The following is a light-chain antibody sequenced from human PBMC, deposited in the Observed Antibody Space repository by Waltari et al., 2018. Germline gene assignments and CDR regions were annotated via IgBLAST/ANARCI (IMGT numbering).Light chain of an antibody. Sequence: QLVLTQSPSASASLGAPIKLTCTLSSGHSSNIIAWLQPQPERGPRYLMKVNSDGTHSKGDDIPDRFSGSSSGAERYLTISSLQSEDEADYYCQTGGHGTWVFGGGTKVTVL. V-gene: IGLV4-69*01. J-gene: IGLJ3*02. CDR2: VNSDGTH. CDR1: SGHSSNI. CDR3: QTGGHGTWV.